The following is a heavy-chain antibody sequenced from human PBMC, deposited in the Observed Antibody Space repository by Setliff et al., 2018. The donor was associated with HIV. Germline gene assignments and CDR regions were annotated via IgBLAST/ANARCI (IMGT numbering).Heavy chain of an antibody. CDR1: GGSTSTSGYY. CDR3: ATSAESGFGIHWGVFNI. V-gene: IGHV4-39*01. D-gene: IGHD3-10*01. J-gene: IGHJ3*02. Sequence: SETLSLTCTVSGGSTSTSGYYWDWIRQPPGKGREWIGSIYSSGSTYYNPSLKSRVTISVETSKNQFSLKLKSVTAADTAVYYCATSAESGFGIHWGVFNIWGQGTRVTVSS. CDR2: IYSSGST.